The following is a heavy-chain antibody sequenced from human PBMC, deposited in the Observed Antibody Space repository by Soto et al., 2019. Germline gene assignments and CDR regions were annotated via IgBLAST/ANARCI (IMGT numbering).Heavy chain of an antibody. CDR1: GFTFSSYS. Sequence: GGSLRLFCAASGFTFSSYSMNWVGQAPGKGLEWVSSISSSSSYIYYADSVKGRFTISRDNAKNSLYLQMNSLRAEDTAVYYCARRGYCSSTSCSAYYYYGMDVWGQGTTVTVSS. D-gene: IGHD2-2*01. V-gene: IGHV3-21*01. CDR3: ARRGYCSSTSCSAYYYYGMDV. J-gene: IGHJ6*02. CDR2: ISSSSSYI.